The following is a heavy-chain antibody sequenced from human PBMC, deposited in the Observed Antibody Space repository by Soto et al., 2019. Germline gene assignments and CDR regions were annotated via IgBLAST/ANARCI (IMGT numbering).Heavy chain of an antibody. CDR1: RFTFSNSA. J-gene: IGHJ6*02. D-gene: IGHD1-1*01. CDR2: IVIGGGNT. Sequence: SVKVSCKTSRFTFSNSAVQWVRQARGQRLEWIGWIVIGGGNTKYAQNFQDRLTITRDMSTSTAYMELTSLRVEDTAVYFCARENWNYDYYYGMDVWGQGTTVTAP. V-gene: IGHV1-58*01. CDR3: ARENWNYDYYYGMDV.